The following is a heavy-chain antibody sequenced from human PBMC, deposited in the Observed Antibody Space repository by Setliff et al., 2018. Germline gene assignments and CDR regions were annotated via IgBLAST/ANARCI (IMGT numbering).Heavy chain of an antibody. D-gene: IGHD2-2*02. V-gene: IGHV3-15*07. Sequence: GGSLRLSCAASGFTFSYAWMHWVRQAPGKGLEWVGRSKSKTAGGAIDYAAPVKGRFTISRDDSKNTLYLQMSSLRTEDTAMYYCTTDRAACSGSSCYNGFDVWGQGTMVTVSS. CDR2: SKSKTAGGAI. CDR3: TTDRAACSGSSCYNGFDV. CDR1: GFTFSYAW. J-gene: IGHJ3*01.